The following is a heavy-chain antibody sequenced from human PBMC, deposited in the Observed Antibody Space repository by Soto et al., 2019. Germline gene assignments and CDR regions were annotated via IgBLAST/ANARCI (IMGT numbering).Heavy chain of an antibody. CDR2: IFVTSTTI. Sequence: EVQLVESGGGLVQPGGSLRLSCVASGFTFSSYSMVWVRQAPGKGLEWIAYIFVTSTTIHYADSVKGRFTVSRDNTENSLFLLMNSLRAEDTAIYYCARDKDWAFDYWGQGTQVIGSS. CDR3: ARDKDWAFDY. V-gene: IGHV3-48*04. D-gene: IGHD3-9*01. CDR1: GFTFSSYS. J-gene: IGHJ4*02.